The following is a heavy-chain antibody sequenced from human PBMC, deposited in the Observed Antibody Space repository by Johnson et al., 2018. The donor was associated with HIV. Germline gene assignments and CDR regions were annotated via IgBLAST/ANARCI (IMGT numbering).Heavy chain of an antibody. CDR2: IDWNGGST. D-gene: IGHD6-13*01. Sequence: VQLVESGGGVVRPGGSLRLSCAASGFTFDDYGMSWVRQAPGKGLEWVSGIDWNGGSTSYADSVRGRFTISRDNSKNTLYLQMNSLKTEDTAVYYCTTDGYSSSWNRDAFDIWGQGTMVTVSS. CDR1: GFTFDDYG. J-gene: IGHJ3*02. CDR3: TTDGYSSSWNRDAFDI. V-gene: IGHV3-20*04.